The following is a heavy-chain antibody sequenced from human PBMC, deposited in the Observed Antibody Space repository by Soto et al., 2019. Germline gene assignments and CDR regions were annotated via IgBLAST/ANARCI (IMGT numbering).Heavy chain of an antibody. CDR3: ARGTSIAVPGGP. CDR2: VSAYNGYT. CDR1: GFTFSNYG. Sequence: QVQLVQSGAEVKKPGASVKVSCKGSGFTFSNYGFNWMRQAPGQGLEWVGWVSAYNGYTKSAQNFQDRLIMTTDTSTNTAYMELRSLRPDDTALYYCARGTSIAVPGGPWGQGTLVTVSS. D-gene: IGHD6-19*01. J-gene: IGHJ4*02. V-gene: IGHV1-18*01.